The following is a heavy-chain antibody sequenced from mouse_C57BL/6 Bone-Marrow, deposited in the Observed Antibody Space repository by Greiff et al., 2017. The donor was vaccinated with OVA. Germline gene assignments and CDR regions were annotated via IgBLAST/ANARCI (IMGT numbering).Heavy chain of an antibody. V-gene: IGHV1-81*01. J-gene: IGHJ2*01. CDR3: ARSPYYYGSRGY. D-gene: IGHD1-1*01. CDR2: IYPRSGNT. CDR1: GYTFTSYG. Sequence: VQLQQSGAELARPGASVKLSCKASGYTFTSYGISWVTQRTGQGLEWIGEIYPRSGNTYYNEKFKGKATLTADKSSSTAYMELRSLTSEDSAVYFCARSPYYYGSRGYWGQGTTLTVSS.